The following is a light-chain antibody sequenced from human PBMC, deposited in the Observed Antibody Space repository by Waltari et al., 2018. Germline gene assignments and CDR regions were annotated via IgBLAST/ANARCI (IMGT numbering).Light chain of an antibody. V-gene: IGKV1-5*03. Sequence: DIQMTQSPSTLSASVGDRVTITCRASQSIDTWLAWYQHKPGKAPNILIYTASNLEGGVPSRFSGSGSGTEFSLTISSLQPDDFASYYCQQYYSYPLTFGQGTKVEIK. CDR2: TAS. CDR1: QSIDTW. CDR3: QQYYSYPLT. J-gene: IGKJ1*01.